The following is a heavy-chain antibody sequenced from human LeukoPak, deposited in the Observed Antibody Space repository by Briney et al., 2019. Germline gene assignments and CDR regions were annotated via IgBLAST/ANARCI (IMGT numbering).Heavy chain of an antibody. J-gene: IGHJ4*02. Sequence: SETLSLTCAVYGGSFSGYYWSWIRQPPGKGLEWIGEINHIGSTNYNPSLKSRVTISVDTSKNQFSLKLSSVTAADTAVYYCARVRYSSSWYPFYFDYWGQGTLVTASS. CDR2: INHIGST. V-gene: IGHV4-34*01. CDR1: GGSFSGYY. D-gene: IGHD6-13*01. CDR3: ARVRYSSSWYPFYFDY.